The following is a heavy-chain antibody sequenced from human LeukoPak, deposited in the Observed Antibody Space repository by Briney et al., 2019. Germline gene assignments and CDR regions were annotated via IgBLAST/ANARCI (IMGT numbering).Heavy chain of an antibody. V-gene: IGHV1-18*01. CDR3: ARDRQFGY. J-gene: IGHJ4*02. CDR1: GYTFTSYG. Sequence: ASVNISCKASGYTFTSYGISWVRQAPGQGFEWMGWISTYNGNTNYAQKFQGRVTMTTDTSTSTAYMEVRSLRSDDTAVYYCARDRQFGYWGQGTLVTASS. CDR2: ISTYNGNT.